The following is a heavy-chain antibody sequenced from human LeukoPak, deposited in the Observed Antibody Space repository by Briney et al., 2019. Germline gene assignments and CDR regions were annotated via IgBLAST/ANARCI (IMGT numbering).Heavy chain of an antibody. D-gene: IGHD3-3*01. CDR1: GGSISSYY. V-gene: IGHV4-59*01. Sequence: SETLSLTCTVSGGSISSYYWSWIRQPPGKGLEWIGYIYYSGSTNYNPSLKSRVTISVDTSKNQFSLKLSSVTAADTAVYYCARSYPKPTYYDFWSGSYYYYGMDVWGQGTTVTVSS. J-gene: IGHJ6*02. CDR2: IYYSGST. CDR3: ARSYPKPTYYDFWSGSYYYYGMDV.